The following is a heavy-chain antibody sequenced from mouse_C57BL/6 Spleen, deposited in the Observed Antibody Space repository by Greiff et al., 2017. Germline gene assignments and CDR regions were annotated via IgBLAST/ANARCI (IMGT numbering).Heavy chain of an antibody. Sequence: VQLVESGAELVRPGASVTLSCKASGYTFTDYEMHWVKQTPVHGLEWIGAIDPETGGTAYNQKFKGKAILTADKSSSTAYMELRSLTSEDSAVYYCTRKGIYDGYPCYFDYWGQGTTLTVSS. CDR3: TRKGIYDGYPCYFDY. CDR2: IDPETGGT. V-gene: IGHV1-15*01. CDR1: GYTFTDYE. D-gene: IGHD2-3*01. J-gene: IGHJ2*01.